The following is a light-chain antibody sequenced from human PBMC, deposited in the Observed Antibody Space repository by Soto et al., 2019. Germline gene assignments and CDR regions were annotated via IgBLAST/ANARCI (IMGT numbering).Light chain of an antibody. CDR1: SSNIGTQYD. J-gene: IGLJ1*01. V-gene: IGLV1-40*01. CDR2: DNT. Sequence: QSVLTQPPSVSGAPGQRVTISCTGSSSNIGTQYDVHWYQQLPGKAPRLLISDNTNRPSGVPDRFSGSKSGTSASLAITGLQAEDEADYYCQSYDSSLSAYVFGTGTKVTVL. CDR3: QSYDSSLSAYV.